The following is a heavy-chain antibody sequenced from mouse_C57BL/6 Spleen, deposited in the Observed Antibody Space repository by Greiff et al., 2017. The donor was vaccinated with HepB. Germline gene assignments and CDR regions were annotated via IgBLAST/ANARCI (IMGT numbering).Heavy chain of an antibody. D-gene: IGHD1-1*01. V-gene: IGHV1-5*01. CDR2: IYPGNSDT. CDR3: TNYYDSSYPAWFAY. CDR1: GYTFTSYW. J-gene: IGHJ3*01. Sequence: EVQLQQSGTVLARPGASVKMSCKTSGYTFTSYWMHWVKQRPGQGLEWIGAIYPGNSDTSYNQKFKGKAKLTAVTSASTAYMELSSLTNEDSAVYYCTNYYDSSYPAWFAYWGQGTLVTVSA.